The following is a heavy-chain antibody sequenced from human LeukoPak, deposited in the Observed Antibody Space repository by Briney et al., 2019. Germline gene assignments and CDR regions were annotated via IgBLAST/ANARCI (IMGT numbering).Heavy chain of an antibody. CDR3: ARQGPHEWELLLF. CDR1: GGSISSYY. CDR2: IYYSGST. J-gene: IGHJ4*02. V-gene: IGHV4-59*08. Sequence: SETLSLTCTVSGGSISSYYWSWIRQPPGKGLEWIGYIYYSGSTNYNPSLKSRVTISVDTSKNQFSLKLSSVTAADTAVYYCARQGPHEWELLLFGGQGTLVTVSS. D-gene: IGHD1-26*01.